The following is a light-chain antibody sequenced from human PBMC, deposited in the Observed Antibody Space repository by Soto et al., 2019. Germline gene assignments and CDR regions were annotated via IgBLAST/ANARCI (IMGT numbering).Light chain of an antibody. Sequence: QSVLTQPRSVSGSPGQSVTISCTGTSSDVGGYNYVSWYQQHPGRAPKVMIYDVSKRPSGVPDRFSGSKSGNTASLTISGLQAEHEADYYCCSYEGRYTYVFGTATKVTVL. J-gene: IGLJ1*01. V-gene: IGLV2-11*01. CDR3: CSYEGRYTYV. CDR1: SSDVGGYNY. CDR2: DVS.